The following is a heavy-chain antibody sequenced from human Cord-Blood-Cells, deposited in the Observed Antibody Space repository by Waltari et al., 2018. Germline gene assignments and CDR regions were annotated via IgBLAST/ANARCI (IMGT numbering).Heavy chain of an antibody. V-gene: IGHV1-69*01. J-gene: IGHJ6*03. CDR3: ARVPEVSGTTIHYYYYMDV. CDR2: IIPIFGTA. Sequence: EVKKPGSSVKISCKASGGTFSSYAISWVRQAPGQGLEWMGGIIPIFGTANYAQKFQGRVTITADESTSTAYMELSSLRSEDTAVYYCARVPEVSGTTIHYYYYMDVWGKGTTVTVSS. D-gene: IGHD1-7*01. CDR1: GGTFSSYA.